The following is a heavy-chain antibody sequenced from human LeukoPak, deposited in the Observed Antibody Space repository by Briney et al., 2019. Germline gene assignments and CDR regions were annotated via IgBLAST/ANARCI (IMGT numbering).Heavy chain of an antibody. CDR2: ISTYNGNT. Sequence: ASVKVSCKTSGYTFTAYGISWLRQAPGQGLEWVGWISTYNGNTNYAQQFQGRVTMTTDTSTSTAYMELRSLRSDDTAVYYCARVITGYSSSWWFDPWGQGTLVTVSS. CDR3: ARVITGYSSSWWFDP. D-gene: IGHD6-13*01. J-gene: IGHJ5*02. V-gene: IGHV1-18*01. CDR1: GYTFTAYG.